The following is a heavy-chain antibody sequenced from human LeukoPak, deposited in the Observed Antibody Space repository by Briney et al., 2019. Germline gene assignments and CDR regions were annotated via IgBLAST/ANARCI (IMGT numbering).Heavy chain of an antibody. J-gene: IGHJ4*02. Sequence: PGGSLRLSCAASGFTFSNYAMSWVRQAPGKGLAWVAGISGSGGSTYYADSVQGRFTISSDNAKNRLYLQINSLRADDTAVYYCAKKGSTDPINYFDYWGQGTLVPVSS. CDR1: GFTFSNYA. CDR3: AKKGSTDPINYFDY. CDR2: ISGSGGST. D-gene: IGHD1-26*01. V-gene: IGHV3-23*01.